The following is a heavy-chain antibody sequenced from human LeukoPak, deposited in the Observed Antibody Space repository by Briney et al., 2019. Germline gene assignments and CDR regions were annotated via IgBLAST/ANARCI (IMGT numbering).Heavy chain of an antibody. J-gene: IGHJ3*02. V-gene: IGHV4-34*01. CDR3: ARSLPDDDAFDI. CDR1: GGSFSGYY. D-gene: IGHD1-14*01. Sequence: SETLSPTCAVYGGSFSGYYWSWIRQPPGKGLEWIGEINHSGSTNYNPSLKSRVTISVDTSKNQFSLKLSSVTAADTAVYYCARSLPDDDAFDIWGQGTMVTVSS. CDR2: INHSGST.